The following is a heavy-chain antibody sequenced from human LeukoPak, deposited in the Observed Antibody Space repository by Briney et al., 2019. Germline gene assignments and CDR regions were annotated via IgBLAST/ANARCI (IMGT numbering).Heavy chain of an antibody. CDR2: ICGSGGRT. CDR3: AKDPKYTGSPRSFDI. D-gene: IGHD1-26*01. V-gene: IGHV3-23*01. Sequence: GGALRHSCVASGFTLSSYVMSCVRPAPGKGVEWVSAICGSGGRTHFADSVNGRLTLSRDNSKDTLYLQKNSRRAEDTAVYYCAKDPKYTGSPRSFDIWGQGTMVTVSS. CDR1: GFTLSSYV. J-gene: IGHJ3*02.